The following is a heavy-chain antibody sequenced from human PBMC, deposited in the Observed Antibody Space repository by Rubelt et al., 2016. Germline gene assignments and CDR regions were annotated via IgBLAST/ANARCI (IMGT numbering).Heavy chain of an antibody. CDR1: GYTFTGYY. CDR2: ISAYNGNT. J-gene: IGHJ6*02. Sequence: QVQLVQSGAEVKKPGASVKVSCKASGYTFTGYYMHWVRQAPGQGLEWMGWISAYNGNTNYAQKLQGRVTMTTDTSTSTVYMELSSLRSEDTAVYYCARESKWDMTTVTTDRYYGMDVWGQGTTVTVSS. D-gene: IGHD4-11*01. V-gene: IGHV1-18*04. CDR3: ARESKWDMTTVTTDRYYGMDV.